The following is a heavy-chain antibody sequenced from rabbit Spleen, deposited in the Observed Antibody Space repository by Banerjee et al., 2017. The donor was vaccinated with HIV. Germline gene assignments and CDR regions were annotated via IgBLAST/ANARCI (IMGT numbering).Heavy chain of an antibody. CDR2: IYTGNGKN. D-gene: IGHD1-1*01. CDR3: ARDLIAVIGWNFNL. Sequence: QEQLEESGGDLVKPEGSLTLTCTASGFSFSGSYWMSWVRQAPGKGLEWIGCIYTGNGKNYYASWAKGRFTISKTSSTTVTLQMTSLTAADTATYFCARDLIAVIGWNFNLWGQGTLVTVS. CDR1: GFSFSGSYW. V-gene: IGHV1S45*01. J-gene: IGHJ4*01.